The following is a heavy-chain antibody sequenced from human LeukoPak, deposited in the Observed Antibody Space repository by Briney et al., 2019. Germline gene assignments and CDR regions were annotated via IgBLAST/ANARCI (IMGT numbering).Heavy chain of an antibody. CDR1: GGSISSYY. D-gene: IGHD3-3*01. J-gene: IGHJ4*02. CDR3: ARDGFGVVIGHDY. V-gene: IGHV4-59*12. CDR2: IYYSGST. Sequence: SETLSLTCTVSGGSISSYYWSWIRQPPGKGLEWIGYIYYSGSTNYNPSLKSRVTISVDTSKNQFSLKLSSVTAADTAVYYCARDGFGVVIGHDYWGQGTLVSVSS.